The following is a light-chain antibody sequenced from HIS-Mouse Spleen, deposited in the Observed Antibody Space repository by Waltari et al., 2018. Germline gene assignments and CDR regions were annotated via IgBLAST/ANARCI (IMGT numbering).Light chain of an antibody. CDR1: SSAVGSYNL. J-gene: IGLJ3*02. CDR3: CSYAGSSTWV. Sequence: QSALTQPASVSGSPGQSITISCTGPSSAVGSYNLVSWYQQHPGKAPKLMIYEGSKRPSGVSNRFSGSKSGNTASLTISGIQAEDEADYYCCSYAGSSTWVFGGGTKLTVL. V-gene: IGLV2-23*01. CDR2: EGS.